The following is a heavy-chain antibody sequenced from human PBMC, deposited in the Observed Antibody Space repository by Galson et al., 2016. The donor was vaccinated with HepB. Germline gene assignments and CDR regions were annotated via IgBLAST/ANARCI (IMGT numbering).Heavy chain of an antibody. CDR2: ISGSGDYT. V-gene: IGHV3-23*01. CDR1: GFTLRIYA. D-gene: IGHD3-10*01. CDR3: AKDGGGFGELWGMYYFDY. J-gene: IGHJ4*02. Sequence: SLRLSCAASGFTLRIYAMSWVRQAPGKGLEWVSSISGSGDYTYYADSVKGRSTVSRDNSKNTLYLQMNSLRAEDTAVYYCAKDGGGFGELWGMYYFDYWGQGSLVTVSS.